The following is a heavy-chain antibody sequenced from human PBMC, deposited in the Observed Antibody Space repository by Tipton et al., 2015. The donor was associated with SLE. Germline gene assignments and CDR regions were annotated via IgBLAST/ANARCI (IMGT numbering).Heavy chain of an antibody. Sequence: QSGAEVKWPGSSVRVSCKAPGGTFGSYPINWVRQAPGQGLEWMGGIIPLFRTPSYAQKFQGRVSMTAHASTSTAYMELRSLRSDDPAVYYCARDYEAVPPLLPSIVVPAAIFVWFGGYWGQGTLVTVSS. J-gene: IGHJ4*02. CDR3: ARDYEAVPPLLPSIVVPAAIFVWFGGY. CDR2: IIPLFRTP. D-gene: IGHD2-15*01. CDR1: GGTFGSYP. V-gene: IGHV1-69*01.